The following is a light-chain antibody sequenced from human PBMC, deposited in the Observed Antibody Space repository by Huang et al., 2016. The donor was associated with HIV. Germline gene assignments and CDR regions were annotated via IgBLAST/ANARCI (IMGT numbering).Light chain of an antibody. J-gene: IGKJ1*01. Sequence: DIQMTQSPSSLSAFVGDRVTITCRASQRIGSYLNWYQQKPGKAPKLLIYSASNLQSAVPSRFSGSGSETDFTLTISSLQPEDFATYYCQQTFIAPRTFGQGTKLEMK. CDR2: SAS. CDR1: QRIGSY. V-gene: IGKV1-39*01. CDR3: QQTFIAPRT.